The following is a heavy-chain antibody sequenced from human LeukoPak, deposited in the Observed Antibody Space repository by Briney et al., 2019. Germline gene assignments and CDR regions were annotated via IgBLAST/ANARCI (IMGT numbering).Heavy chain of an antibody. J-gene: IGHJ5*02. CDR3: ARGIETTAWSSWFDP. CDR2: IYYSGST. V-gene: IGHV4-59*01. D-gene: IGHD4-17*01. CDR1: GGSISSYY. Sequence: SEALSLTCTVSGGSISSYYWSWIRQPPGKGLEWIGYIYYSGSTNYNPSLKSRVTISVDTSKNQFSLKLSSVTAADTAVFYCARGIETTAWSSWFDPWGQGTLVTVSS.